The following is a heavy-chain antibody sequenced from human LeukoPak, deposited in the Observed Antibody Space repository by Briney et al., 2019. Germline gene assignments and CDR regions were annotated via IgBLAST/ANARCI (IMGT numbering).Heavy chain of an antibody. D-gene: IGHD2-15*01. CDR1: GGSFSSYA. CDR2: IIPIFGTA. Sequence: SVKVSCKASGGSFSSYAISWVREAPGQGLEWMGGIIPIFGTANYAQKFQGRVTITTDESTSTAYMELSSLRSEDTAVYYCASGDCSGGGCYVPWEARKRWAFNAFDIWGQGTMVTVSS. J-gene: IGHJ3*02. CDR3: ASGDCSGGGCYVPWEARKRWAFNAFDI. V-gene: IGHV1-69*05.